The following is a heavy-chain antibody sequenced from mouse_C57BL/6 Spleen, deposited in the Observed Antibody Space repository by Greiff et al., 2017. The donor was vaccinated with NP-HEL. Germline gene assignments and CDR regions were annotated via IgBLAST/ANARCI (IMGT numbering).Heavy chain of an antibody. J-gene: IGHJ4*01. CDR2: ISYDGSN. Sequence: DVKLVESGPGLVKPSQSLSLTCSVTGYSITSGYYWNWIRQFPGNKLEWMGYISYDGSNNYNPSLKNRISITRDTSKNQFFLKLNSVTTEDTATYYCARSPLTTGAMDYWGQGTSVTVSS. CDR3: ARSPLTTGAMDY. D-gene: IGHD2-12*01. CDR1: GYSITSGYY. V-gene: IGHV3-6*01.